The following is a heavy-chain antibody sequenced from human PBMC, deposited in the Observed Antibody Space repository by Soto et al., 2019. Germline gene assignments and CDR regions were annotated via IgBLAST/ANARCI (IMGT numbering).Heavy chain of an antibody. CDR3: ARGPVWFGELFYYYYGMDV. Sequence: AAVKVSCNASGYTFTSYDINWVRQATGQGLEWMGWMNPNSGNTGYAQKFQGRVTMTRNTSISTAYMELSSLRSEDTAVYYCARGPVWFGELFYYYYGMDVWGQGTTVTVSS. CDR1: GYTFTSYD. V-gene: IGHV1-8*01. D-gene: IGHD3-10*01. CDR2: MNPNSGNT. J-gene: IGHJ6*02.